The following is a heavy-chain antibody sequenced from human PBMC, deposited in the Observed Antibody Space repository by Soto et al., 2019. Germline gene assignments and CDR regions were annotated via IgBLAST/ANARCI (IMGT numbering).Heavy chain of an antibody. CDR2: IWYDGSNK. Sequence: QVQLVESGGGVVQPGRSLRLSCAASGFTFSSYGMHWVRQAPGKGLEWVAVIWYDGSNKYYADSVKGRFTISRDNSKNSVYLEMNSRRAEDTAVYYCARDGYCSGGSCYSVPVFDYWGQGTLVTVSS. CDR1: GFTFSSYG. CDR3: ARDGYCSGGSCYSVPVFDY. J-gene: IGHJ4*02. V-gene: IGHV3-33*01. D-gene: IGHD2-15*01.